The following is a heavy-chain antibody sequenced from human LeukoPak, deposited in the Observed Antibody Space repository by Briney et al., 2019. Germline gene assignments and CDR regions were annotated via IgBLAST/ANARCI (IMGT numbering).Heavy chain of an antibody. Sequence: GGSLGRSCAASGITFSSYGKHWVRQAPGKGLEWVAVISYDGSNKYYADSVKGRFTISRDNSKNTLYLQMNSLRAEDTAVYYCAKDPQFREYQLPTYFDYWGQGTLVTVSS. CDR1: GITFSSYG. CDR3: AKDPQFREYQLPTYFDY. D-gene: IGHD2-2*01. CDR2: ISYDGSNK. V-gene: IGHV3-30*18. J-gene: IGHJ4*02.